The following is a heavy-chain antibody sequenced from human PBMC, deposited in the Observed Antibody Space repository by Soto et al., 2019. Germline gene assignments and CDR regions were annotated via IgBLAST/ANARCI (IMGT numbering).Heavy chain of an antibody. CDR3: AREASKYSGMDV. CDR1: GYTFTNYY. CDR2: INPSGGTT. V-gene: IGHV1-46*01. J-gene: IGHJ6*02. D-gene: IGHD2-21*01. Sequence: ASVKVSCKASGYTFTNYYMHWVRQAPGQGLEWMGVINPSGGTTTYAQKFQGRVTMTRDTSTSTVYMELSSLISEDTTEYYCAREASKYSGMDVWGQGTTVTVSS.